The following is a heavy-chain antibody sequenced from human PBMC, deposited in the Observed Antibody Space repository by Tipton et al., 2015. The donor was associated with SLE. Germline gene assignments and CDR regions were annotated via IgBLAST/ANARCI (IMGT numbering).Heavy chain of an antibody. CDR3: ARDQGERQWLPHDAFDI. Sequence: TLSLTCAVYGGSFSGYYWSWIRQPPGKGLEWIGEINHSGSTNYNPSLKSRVTISVDTSKNQFSLKLSSVTAADTAVYYCARDQGERQWLPHDAFDIWGQGTMVTVSS. V-gene: IGHV4-34*01. D-gene: IGHD6-19*01. CDR1: GGSFSGYY. CDR2: INHSGST. J-gene: IGHJ3*02.